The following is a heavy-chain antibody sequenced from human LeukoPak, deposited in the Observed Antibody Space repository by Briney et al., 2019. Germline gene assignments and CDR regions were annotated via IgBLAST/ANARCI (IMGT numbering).Heavy chain of an antibody. CDR1: GLTFSSHD. CDR2: IHYDGSIK. J-gene: IGHJ4*02. Sequence: HPGGSLRLSCAASGLTFSSHDMHWVRQAPGKGLEWVAFIHYDGSIKYFADSVRGRFTISRDNSKNTLYLQMNSLRPDDTAVYYCANSLMEGSNYFDYWGQGTLVTVSS. D-gene: IGHD3-3*01. CDR3: ANSLMEGSNYFDY. V-gene: IGHV3-30*02.